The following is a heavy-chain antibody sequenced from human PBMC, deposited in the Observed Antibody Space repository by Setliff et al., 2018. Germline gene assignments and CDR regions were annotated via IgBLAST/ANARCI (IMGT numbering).Heavy chain of an antibody. J-gene: IGHJ6*03. CDR1: GFTFSSLW. CDR3: ASIDWGENFYNTDV. V-gene: IGHV3-7*01. Sequence: PGGSLRLSCSASGFTFSSLWMAWVRQAPGKGLEWVANINQGGSDQFYVESVKGRFTISRDNAKNSLSLQMNGLRAEDTSVYYCASIDWGENFYNTDVWGKGTTVTVSS. D-gene: IGHD7-27*01. CDR2: INQGGSDQ.